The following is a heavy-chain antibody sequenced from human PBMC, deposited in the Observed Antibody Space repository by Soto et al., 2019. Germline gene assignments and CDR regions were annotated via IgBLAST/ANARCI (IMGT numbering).Heavy chain of an antibody. J-gene: IGHJ4*02. V-gene: IGHV3-30-3*01. CDR3: AGVRTGENGYPCFDY. D-gene: IGHD3-22*01. CDR1: GFSFSTST. CDR2: VSDYGSNA. Sequence: GGSLRLSCAASGFSFSTSTMHWVRLTAGKGLEWVALVSDYGSNADYADSVQGRFTISRDNSKNTLFLQMDSLRPEDTAIYYCAGVRTGENGYPCFDYWGQGTLVTVSS.